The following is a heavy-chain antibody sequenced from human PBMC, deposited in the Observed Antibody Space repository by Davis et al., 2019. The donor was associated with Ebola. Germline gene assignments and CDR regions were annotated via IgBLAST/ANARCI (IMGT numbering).Heavy chain of an antibody. J-gene: IGHJ4*02. CDR2: VYYNGGT. V-gene: IGHV4-59*01. CDR1: GGSISSYY. Sequence: SETLSLTCTVSGGSISSYYWSWIRQPPGKGLEWIGYVYYNGGTNYNPSLKSRVTISLDTSKNQFSLKLSSVTAADTAVYYCARASRASWDYWGQGILVTVSS. CDR3: ARASRASWDY.